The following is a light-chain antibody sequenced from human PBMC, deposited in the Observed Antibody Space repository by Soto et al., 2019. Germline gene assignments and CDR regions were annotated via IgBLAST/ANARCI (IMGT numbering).Light chain of an antibody. Sequence: QSVLTQPASVSGSPGQSITISCTGTSSDVGGYNYVSWYQQHPGKAPKLMIYDVSNRPSGVSNRFSGSKSGNTASLTISGLQAEDEADYYCSSYTSSSVVFGTGTKSPS. CDR1: SSDVGGYNY. V-gene: IGLV2-14*01. J-gene: IGLJ1*01. CDR2: DVS. CDR3: SSYTSSSVV.